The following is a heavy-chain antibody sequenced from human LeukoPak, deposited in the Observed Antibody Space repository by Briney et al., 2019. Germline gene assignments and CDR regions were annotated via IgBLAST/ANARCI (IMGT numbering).Heavy chain of an antibody. D-gene: IGHD1-26*01. Sequence: SETLSLTCTVSGGSISSYYWSWIRQPPGKGLEWIGYIYYSGSTNYNPSLKSRVTISVDTSKNQLSLTLTSVTAADTAIQYCTRASGPYCPFGYWGQGTLVVVPS. J-gene: IGHJ4*02. CDR2: IYYSGST. V-gene: IGHV4-59*12. CDR3: TRASGPYCPFGY. CDR1: GGSISSYY.